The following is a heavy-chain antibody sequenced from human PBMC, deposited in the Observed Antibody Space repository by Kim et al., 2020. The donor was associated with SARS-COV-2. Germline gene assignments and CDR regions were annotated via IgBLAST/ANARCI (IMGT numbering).Heavy chain of an antibody. CDR1: GFTFGDYA. V-gene: IGHV3-9*01. D-gene: IGHD6-13*01. Sequence: GGSLRLSCAASGFTFGDYAMHWVRQAPGKGLEWVSGITWNSGTTSYAGSVKGRFTISRDNAKKSLYLQMNSLRAEDTALYYCAKDSESGSSWFYYFFDYWGQGTLVTVSS. CDR3: AKDSESGSSWFYYFFDY. CDR2: ITWNSGTT. J-gene: IGHJ4*02.